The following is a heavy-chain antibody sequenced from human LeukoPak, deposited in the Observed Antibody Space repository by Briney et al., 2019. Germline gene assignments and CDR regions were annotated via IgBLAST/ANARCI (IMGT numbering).Heavy chain of an antibody. D-gene: IGHD2-15*01. V-gene: IGHV3-7*01. J-gene: IGHJ4*02. CDR1: GFRFTAFW. Sequence: GSLRLSCAASGFRFTAFWMSWVRQAPGKGPEWVANINRESTETYYVDSVRGRFTISRDNAKNSLSLQMNSLRVEDTAVYYCAREVDRSFGYWGQGNLVTVSS. CDR2: INRESTET. CDR3: AREVDRSFGY.